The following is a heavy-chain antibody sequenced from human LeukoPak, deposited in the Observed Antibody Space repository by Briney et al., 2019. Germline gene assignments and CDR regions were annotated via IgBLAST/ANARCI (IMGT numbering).Heavy chain of an antibody. CDR1: GFTFSSYS. Sequence: GGSLRLSCAASGFTFSSYSMNWVRQAPGKGLEWVSCISSSSSYIYYADSVKGRFTISRDNARNSLYLQINSLRAEDTAVYYCARDNGDYVWSGCWTHWGQGTPVTVSS. CDR2: ISSSSSYI. J-gene: IGHJ4*02. CDR3: ARDNGDYVWSGCWTH. V-gene: IGHV3-21*01. D-gene: IGHD4-17*01.